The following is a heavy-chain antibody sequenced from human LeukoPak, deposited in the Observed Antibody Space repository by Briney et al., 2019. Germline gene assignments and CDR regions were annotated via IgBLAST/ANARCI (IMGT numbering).Heavy chain of an antibody. CDR2: VTGSGGGT. Sequence: GGSLRLSCAASGFSFSNYAMNWVRQAPGKGLEWVSGVTGSGGGTYYADSVKGRFTISRDNSKNTLNLQMNSLRAEDTAVYYCAKRGGYFDYWGQGTLVTVSS. V-gene: IGHV3-23*01. CDR3: AKRGGYFDY. D-gene: IGHD2-15*01. CDR1: GFSFSNYA. J-gene: IGHJ4*02.